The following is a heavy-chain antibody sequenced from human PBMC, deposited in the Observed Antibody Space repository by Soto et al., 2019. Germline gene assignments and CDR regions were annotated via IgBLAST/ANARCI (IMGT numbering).Heavy chain of an antibody. CDR1: GFTFNSHT. CDR2: ISDSSITI. CDR3: TRELGY. V-gene: IGHV3-48*04. Sequence: EVQLVESGGGLVQPGGSLRLSCAASGFTFNSHTMNWVRQAPGKGLEWLSYISDSSITIYYADSVKGRFTISRDNAKNSLYLQMNSLRAEDTAVDYCTRELGYWGQGTLVTVSA. J-gene: IGHJ4*02.